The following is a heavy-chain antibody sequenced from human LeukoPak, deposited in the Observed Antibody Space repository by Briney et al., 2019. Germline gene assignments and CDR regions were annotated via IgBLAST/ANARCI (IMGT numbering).Heavy chain of an antibody. V-gene: IGHV3-21*01. Sequence: PGGSLRLSCAASGFTFSSYSMNWVRQAPGKGLEWVSSISSSSSYISYADSVKGRFTISRDNAKNSLYLQMNSLRAEDTAVYYCAREYYYDSSGYSAYWGQGTLVTVSP. D-gene: IGHD3-22*01. CDR1: GFTFSSYS. J-gene: IGHJ4*02. CDR3: AREYYYDSSGYSAY. CDR2: ISSSSSYI.